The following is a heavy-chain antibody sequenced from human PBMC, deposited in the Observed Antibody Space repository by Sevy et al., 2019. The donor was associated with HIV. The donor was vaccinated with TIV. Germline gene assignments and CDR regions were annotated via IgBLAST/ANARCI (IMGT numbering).Heavy chain of an antibody. CDR2: ISFDGASR. CDR3: AKDHAVTTEWVVFDS. Sequence: GGSLRLSCAASGFTFSHYAMHWIRQAPGKGLEWVAAISFDGASRNYADSVRGRFTISRDDSKNTVYLHMRGLRSEDTAVYFCAKDHAVTTEWVVFDSWGQGTLVPVSS. V-gene: IGHV3-30*18. J-gene: IGHJ4*02. CDR1: GFTFSHYA. D-gene: IGHD4-17*01.